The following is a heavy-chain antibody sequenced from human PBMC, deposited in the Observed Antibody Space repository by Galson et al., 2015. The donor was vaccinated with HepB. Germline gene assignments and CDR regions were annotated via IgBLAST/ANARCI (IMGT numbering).Heavy chain of an antibody. J-gene: IGHJ4*02. CDR2: ISSSSSYI. CDR1: GFTFSSYS. Sequence: SLRLSCAASGFTFSSYSMNWVRQAPGKGLEWVSSISSSSSYIYYADSVKGRFTISRDNAKNSLYLQMNSLRAEDTAVYYCARDQVRYGSGSVADYWGQGTLVTVSS. CDR3: ARDQVRYGSGSVADY. D-gene: IGHD3-10*01. V-gene: IGHV3-21*01.